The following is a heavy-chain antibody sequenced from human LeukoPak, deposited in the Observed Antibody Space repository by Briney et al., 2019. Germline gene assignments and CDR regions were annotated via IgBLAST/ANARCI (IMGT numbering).Heavy chain of an antibody. J-gene: IGHJ4*02. D-gene: IGHD3-10*01. CDR3: ASGPGTSVIRGVSPKY. CDR1: GGSFSGYF. Sequence: KTSETLSLTCAVYGGSFSGYFCWIRQSPGKGLEWIGEINHRGVTNYRPSLGGRVSIFTDRSLNQFSLRLTSVTAADTGTYYCASGPGTSVIRGVSPKYWGQGTPVTVSS. V-gene: IGHV4-34*01. CDR2: INHRGVT.